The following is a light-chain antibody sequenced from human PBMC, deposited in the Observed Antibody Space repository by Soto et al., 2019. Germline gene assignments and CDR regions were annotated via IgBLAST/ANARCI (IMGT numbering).Light chain of an antibody. Sequence: DIVLTQSPGILSLSPGERASLSCVSSQSISSSFLAWYQQKPGQAPRLIIYGASSRATGIPDRFSGTGSETDFTLTISRLEPEDFAVYYCQQYDNSPITLGQGTRLEIK. CDR3: QQYDNSPIT. J-gene: IGKJ5*01. CDR2: GAS. V-gene: IGKV3-20*01. CDR1: QSISSSF.